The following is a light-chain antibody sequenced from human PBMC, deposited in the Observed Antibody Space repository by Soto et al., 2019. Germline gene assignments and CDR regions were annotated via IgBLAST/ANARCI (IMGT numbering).Light chain of an antibody. J-gene: IGLJ1*01. Sequence: QSVLTQPPSVSGAPGQRVTISCTGSSSNIGAGYDVHWYQQLPGTAPKLLIYGNSNRPSGVPDRFSGSKSGTSASLAITGLQAEEEADYYCQSYDSSRSGWAVFGTGTKVTVL. CDR1: SSNIGAGYD. CDR2: GNS. V-gene: IGLV1-40*01. CDR3: QSYDSSRSGWAV.